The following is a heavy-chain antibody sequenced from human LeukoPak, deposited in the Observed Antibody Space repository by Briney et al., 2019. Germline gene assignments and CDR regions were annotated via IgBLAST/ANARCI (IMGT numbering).Heavy chain of an antibody. J-gene: IGHJ5*02. Sequence: PSETLSLTCTVSGGSISSSSYYWGWIRQPPGKGLEWIGSIYYSGSTYYNPSLKSRVTISVDTSKNQFSLKLSSVTAADTAVYYCARIVVPAAMVGWFDPWGQGTLVTVSS. CDR2: IYYSGST. CDR3: ARIVVPAAMVGWFDP. CDR1: GGSISSSSYY. V-gene: IGHV4-39*01. D-gene: IGHD2-2*01.